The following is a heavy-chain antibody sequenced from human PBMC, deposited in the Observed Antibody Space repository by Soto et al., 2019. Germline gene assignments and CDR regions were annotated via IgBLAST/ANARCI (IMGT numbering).Heavy chain of an antibody. Sequence: QVQLVQSGAEVKKPGASVKVSCKASGYTFTSYDINWVRQATGXXLEWMGWMNPNSGNTGYAQKFQGRVTMTRNTXXXTXYXEXXXXXSXDTAVYYCARERGASSPFDYWGQGTLVTVSS. CDR3: ARERGASSPFDY. CDR1: GYTFTSYD. J-gene: IGHJ4*02. V-gene: IGHV1-8*01. D-gene: IGHD6-19*01. CDR2: MNPNSGNT.